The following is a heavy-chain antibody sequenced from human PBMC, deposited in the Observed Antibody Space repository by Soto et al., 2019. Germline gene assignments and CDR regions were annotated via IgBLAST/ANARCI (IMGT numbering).Heavy chain of an antibody. Sequence: GASLKISCKGSGDSFTSYWIGWVRQMPGKGLEWMGIIYPGDSDTRYSPSFQGQVTISVDKSISTAYLQWSSLKASDTAMYYCARRPRLTAPFDYWGQGTLVTVSS. CDR2: IYPGDSDT. V-gene: IGHV5-51*01. J-gene: IGHJ4*02. CDR1: GDSFTSYW. D-gene: IGHD3-9*01. CDR3: ARRPRLTAPFDY.